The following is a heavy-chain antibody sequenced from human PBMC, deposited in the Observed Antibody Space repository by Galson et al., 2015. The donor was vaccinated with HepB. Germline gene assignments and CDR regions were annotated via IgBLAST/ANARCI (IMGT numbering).Heavy chain of an antibody. CDR3: ARAIAAAGPGFDY. D-gene: IGHD6-13*01. CDR1: GGSISSGSYY. Sequence: TLSLTCTVSGGSISSGSYYWSWIRQPAGKGLEWIGRIYTSGSTNYNPSLKSRVTMSVDTSKNQFSLKLSSVTAADTAVYYCARAIAAAGPGFDYWGQGTLVTVSS. CDR2: IYTSGST. J-gene: IGHJ4*02. V-gene: IGHV4-61*02.